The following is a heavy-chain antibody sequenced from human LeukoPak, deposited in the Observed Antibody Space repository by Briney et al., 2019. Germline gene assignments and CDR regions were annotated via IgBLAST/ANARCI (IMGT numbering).Heavy chain of an antibody. CDR2: IIPIFGTA. CDR3: ARDLAYHYYMDV. CDR1: GGTFSSYA. V-gene: IGHV1-69*05. J-gene: IGHJ6*03. Sequence: ASVKVSCKASGGTFSSYAISWVRQAPGQGLEWMGGIIPIFGTANYAQKFQGRVTITTDESTSTAYMELSSLRSEDTAVYYCARDLAYHYYMDVWGKGTTVTVSS. D-gene: IGHD3-3*02.